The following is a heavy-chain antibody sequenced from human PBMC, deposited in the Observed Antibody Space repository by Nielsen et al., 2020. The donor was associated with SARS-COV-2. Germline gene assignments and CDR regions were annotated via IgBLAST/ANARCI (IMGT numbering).Heavy chain of an antibody. V-gene: IGHV3-21*01. D-gene: IGHD5-18*01. CDR2: ISSSDSYI. Sequence: WIRQPPGKGLEWDSSISSSDSYIYYADSVKGRFTISRDNAKNSLYLLMNSLRAEDTSVYYCARGSGSTEGYFYGRYYYYYMDVWGKGTTVTVSS. CDR3: ARGSGSTEGYFYGRYYYYYMDV. J-gene: IGHJ6*03.